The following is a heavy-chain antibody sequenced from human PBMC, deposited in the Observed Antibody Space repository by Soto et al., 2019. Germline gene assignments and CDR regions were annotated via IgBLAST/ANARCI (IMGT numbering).Heavy chain of an antibody. CDR3: ARESSTWFDP. Sequence: SQTLSLTCAISGDSVSSNRAAWNWIMQYTSRGLEWLERTYYRCRWYNDYAVSLKSRITVNPDTSKNKFSLQLNSVTPEDTAVYFCARESSTWFDPWGQGALVTVSS. J-gene: IGHJ5*02. D-gene: IGHD6-13*01. CDR1: GDSVSSNRAA. CDR2: TYYRCRWYN. V-gene: IGHV6-1*01.